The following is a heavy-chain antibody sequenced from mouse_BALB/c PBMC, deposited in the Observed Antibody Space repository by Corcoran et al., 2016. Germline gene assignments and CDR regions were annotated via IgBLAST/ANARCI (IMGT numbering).Heavy chain of an antibody. V-gene: IGHV1S136*01. D-gene: IGHD2-4*01. Sequence: EVQLQQSGPELVKPGASVKMSCKASGYTFTSYVMHWVKQKPGQGLEWIGYINPYNDGTKYNEKFKGKATLTSDKSSSTAYMELSSLTSEDSAVYYCAPMITPSYYAMDYWGQGTSVTVSS. J-gene: IGHJ4*01. CDR2: INPYNDGT. CDR3: APMITPSYYAMDY. CDR1: GYTFTSYV.